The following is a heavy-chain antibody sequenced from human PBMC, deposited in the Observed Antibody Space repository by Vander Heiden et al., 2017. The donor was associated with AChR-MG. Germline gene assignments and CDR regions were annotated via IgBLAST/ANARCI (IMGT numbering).Heavy chain of an antibody. CDR1: GGSFSGYY. Sequence: QVQLQQWGAGLLKPSETLSLTCAVYGGSFSGYYWSWIRQPPGKGLEWIGEINHSGSTNYNPSLKSRVTISVDTSKNQFSLKLSSVTAADTAVYYCARVARRYYGSGSYNSWGQGTLVTVSS. CDR3: ARVARRYYGSGSYNS. J-gene: IGHJ4*02. V-gene: IGHV4-34*01. CDR2: INHSGST. D-gene: IGHD3-10*01.